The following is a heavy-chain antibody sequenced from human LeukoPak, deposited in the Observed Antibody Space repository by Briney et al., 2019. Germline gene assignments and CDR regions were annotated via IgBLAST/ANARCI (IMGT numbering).Heavy chain of an antibody. CDR2: ISSSSSYI. V-gene: IGHV3-21*01. D-gene: IGHD1-26*01. CDR3: AREGVVIVGANDC. J-gene: IGHJ4*02. Sequence: PGGSLRLSCAASGFTFSSYSMNWVRQAPGKGLEWVSSISSSSSYIYYVDSVKGRFTISRDNAKNSLYLQMNSLRAEDTAVYYCAREGVVIVGANDCWGQGTLVTVSS. CDR1: GFTFSSYS.